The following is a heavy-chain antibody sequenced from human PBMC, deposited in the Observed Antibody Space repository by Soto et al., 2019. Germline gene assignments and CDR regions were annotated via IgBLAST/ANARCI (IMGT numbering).Heavy chain of an antibody. J-gene: IGHJ5*02. D-gene: IGHD1-26*01. V-gene: IGHV4-34*01. Sequence: WETLSLTCAVYGGSFSGYYLSWIRQPPGKGLEWIGEINHSGSTNYNPSLKNRVTISVDTSKNQFSLKLSSVTAADTAVYYCARVGPAYSGSYGFDWFDPWGQGTLVTVSS. CDR1: GGSFSGYY. CDR3: ARVGPAYSGSYGFDWFDP. CDR2: INHSGST.